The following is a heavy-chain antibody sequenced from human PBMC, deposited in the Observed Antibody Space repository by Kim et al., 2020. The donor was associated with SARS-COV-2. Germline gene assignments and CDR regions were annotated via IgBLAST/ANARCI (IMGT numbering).Heavy chain of an antibody. V-gene: IGHV3-48*02. J-gene: IGHJ4*02. CDR3: ARDRRSFPLWFGDERDDY. Sequence: KCRFTIARDNAKNSLYLQMNSLGDEDTAVYYCARDRRSFPLWFGDERDDYWGQGTLVTVSS. D-gene: IGHD3-10*01.